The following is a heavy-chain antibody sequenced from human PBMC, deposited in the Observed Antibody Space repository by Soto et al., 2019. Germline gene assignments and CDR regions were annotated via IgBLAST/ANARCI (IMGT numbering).Heavy chain of an antibody. CDR2: IYYSGST. D-gene: IGHD3-9*01. CDR3: ARSYAPAALRYFDWLSYYYMDV. J-gene: IGHJ6*03. CDR1: GGSISSYY. Sequence: SETLSLTCTVSGGSISSYYWSWIRQPPGKGLEWIGYIYYSGSTNYNPSLKSRVTISVDTSKNQFSLKLSSVTAADTAVYYCARSYAPAALRYFDWLSYYYMDVWGKGTTVTVSS. V-gene: IGHV4-59*01.